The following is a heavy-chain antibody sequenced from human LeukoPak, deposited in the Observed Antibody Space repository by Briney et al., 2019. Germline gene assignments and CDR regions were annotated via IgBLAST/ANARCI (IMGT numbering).Heavy chain of an antibody. CDR1: GFTFSNAW. CDR2: IKSKTDGGTT. CDR3: TTGKSSTSPRFDY. D-gene: IGHD2-2*01. J-gene: IGHJ4*02. V-gene: IGHV3-15*01. Sequence: GRSLRLSCAASGFTFSNAWMSWVRQAPGKGLEWVGRIKSKTDGGTTDYAAPVKGRFTISRDDSKNTLYLQMNSLKTEDTAVYYCTTGKSSTSPRFDYWGQGTLVTVSS.